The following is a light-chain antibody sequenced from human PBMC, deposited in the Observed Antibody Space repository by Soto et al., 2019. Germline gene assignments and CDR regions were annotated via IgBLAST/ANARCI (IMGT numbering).Light chain of an antibody. J-gene: IGKJ5*01. CDR2: GAS. V-gene: IGKV3D-15*01. CDR3: KQYNNWPPIT. CDR1: QSVSSN. Sequence: EIVMTQSPATLSVSPGERVTLSCRASQSVSSNLARYQQKPGQAPRHLIYGASTRATGIPARFSGSGSGTDFTLTISSLLSEDFAVYYCKQYNNWPPITFGQGTRREIK.